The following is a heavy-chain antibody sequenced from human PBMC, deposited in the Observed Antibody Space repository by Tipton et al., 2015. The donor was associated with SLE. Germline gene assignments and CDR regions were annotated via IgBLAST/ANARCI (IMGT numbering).Heavy chain of an antibody. D-gene: IGHD1-1*01. CDR1: GGTLSSYA. J-gene: IGHJ3*02. CDR2: IIPIFGTA. CDR3: ARVPIGGTSGAFYI. Sequence: QLVQSGAEAKKPGSSVKVSCKASGGTLSSYAISWVRQAPGQGLEWMGGIIPIFGTANYAQKFQGRVTITADESTSTAYMELSSLRSEDTAVYYCARVPIGGTSGAFYIWGQGTMVTVSS. V-gene: IGHV1-69*01.